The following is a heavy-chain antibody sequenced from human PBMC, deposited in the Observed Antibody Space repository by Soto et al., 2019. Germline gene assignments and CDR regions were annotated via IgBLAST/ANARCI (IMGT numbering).Heavy chain of an antibody. V-gene: IGHV4-59*02. J-gene: IGHJ1*01. CDR1: GDSVTSHY. D-gene: IGHD2-15*01. CDR3: ARVIVVVVAATSTEYFQH. CDR2: MHYTGFS. Sequence: SETLSLTCSFSGDSVTSHYLTWIRQSPEKGLEWIGYMHYTGFSHYNPSLKSRLTISVDRSKNQFTLQLSSVTAADTAVYYCARVIVVVVAATSTEYFQHWGQGTLVTVSS.